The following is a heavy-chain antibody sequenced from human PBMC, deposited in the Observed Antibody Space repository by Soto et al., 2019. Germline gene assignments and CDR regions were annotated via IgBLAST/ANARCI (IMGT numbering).Heavy chain of an antibody. CDR3: ARDKSPGNYYDSSGSDPSDI. J-gene: IGHJ3*02. D-gene: IGHD3-22*01. CDR2: IWYDGSNK. CDR1: GFTFSSYG. Sequence: GGSLRLSCAASGFTFSSYGMHWVRQAPGKGLEWVAVIWYDGSNKHYADSVKGRFTISRDNSKNTLYLQMNSLRAEDTAVYYCARDKSPGNYYDSSGSDPSDIWGQGTMVTVSS. V-gene: IGHV3-33*01.